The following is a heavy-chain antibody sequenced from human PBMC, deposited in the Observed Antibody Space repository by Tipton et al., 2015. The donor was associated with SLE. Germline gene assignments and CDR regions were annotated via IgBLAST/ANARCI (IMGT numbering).Heavy chain of an antibody. V-gene: IGHV4-4*07. CDR2: ISISGTT. D-gene: IGHD6-19*01. J-gene: IGHJ4*02. CDR3: ARDSPTVAGTFDS. CDR1: AGSITNHY. Sequence: TLSLTCTVSAGSITNHYWGWIRQPAGKGLEWIGRISISGTTNYNPSLKSRVTITVDTSKNQFSLKLSSVTAADTAVYYCARDSPTVAGTFDSWGQGTLVIVS.